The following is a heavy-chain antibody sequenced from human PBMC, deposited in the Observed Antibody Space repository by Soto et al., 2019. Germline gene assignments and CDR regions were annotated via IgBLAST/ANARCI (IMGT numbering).Heavy chain of an antibody. V-gene: IGHV3-33*01. Sequence: QVQLVESGGGVVQPGRSLRLSCAASGFTFSSYGMHWVRQAPGKGLEWVAVIWYGGSNKYYAGSVKGRFTISRANAKNTLYLQRNSRSAEDTAVYYWATAPPVGYYFDYWGQGTLVTVSS. D-gene: IGHD1-26*01. CDR1: GFTFSSYG. CDR3: ATAPPVGYYFDY. CDR2: IWYGGSNK. J-gene: IGHJ4*02.